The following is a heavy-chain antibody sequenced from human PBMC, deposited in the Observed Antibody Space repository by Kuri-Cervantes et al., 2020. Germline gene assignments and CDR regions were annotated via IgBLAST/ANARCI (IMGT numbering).Heavy chain of an antibody. CDR3: AGSFYCTNGICPFDY. CDR1: GGPISSYY. D-gene: IGHD2-8*01. Sequence: SETLSLTCTVSGGPISSYYWSWIRQPPGKGLEWIGYIYYSGSTNYNPSLKSRVTISVDTSKNQFSLKLSSVTAADTAMYYCAGSFYCTNGICPFDYWGQGTLVTVSS. V-gene: IGHV4-59*01. CDR2: IYYSGST. J-gene: IGHJ4*02.